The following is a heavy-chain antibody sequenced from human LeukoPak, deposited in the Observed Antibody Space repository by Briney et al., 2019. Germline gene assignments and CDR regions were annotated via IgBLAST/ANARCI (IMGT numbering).Heavy chain of an antibody. Sequence: PSDTLSLTCAVYVRSFSGYYWTWIRHPPGKGLEWIGEINNSGSTNYNTCLKSRVTISVATSKTQFSLKLSSVTAAETAVYYCAREDSSGYYSISAFDIWGQGTMVTVSS. CDR2: INNSGST. CDR3: AREDSSGYYSISAFDI. D-gene: IGHD3-22*01. J-gene: IGHJ3*02. CDR1: VRSFSGYY. V-gene: IGHV4-34*01.